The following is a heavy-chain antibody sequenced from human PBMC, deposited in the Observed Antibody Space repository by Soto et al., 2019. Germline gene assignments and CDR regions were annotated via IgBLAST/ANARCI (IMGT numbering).Heavy chain of an antibody. Sequence: PSDTLSLTCTVSGCSTSSSSYYWGWIRRPQGKGLEWIGSIYYSGSTYYNPSLKSRVTISVDTSKNQFSLKLSSVTAADTAVYYCARDKITGIFDYWGQGTLVTVS. D-gene: IGHD2-8*02. V-gene: IGHV4-39*02. J-gene: IGHJ4*02. CDR2: IYYSGST. CDR1: GCSTSSSSYY. CDR3: ARDKITGIFDY.